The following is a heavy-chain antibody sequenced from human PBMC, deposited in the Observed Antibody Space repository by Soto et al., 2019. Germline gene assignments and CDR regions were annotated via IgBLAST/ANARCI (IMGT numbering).Heavy chain of an antibody. CDR1: GGTFSSYA. J-gene: IGHJ6*02. V-gene: IGHV1-69*13. CDR2: IIPIFGTA. CDR3: ATQDDIAPPYYYYGMDV. Sequence: ASVKVSCKASGGTFSSYAISWVRQAPGQGLEWMGGIIPIFGTANYAQKFQGRVTITADESTSTAYMELSSLRSEDTAVYYCATQDDIAPPYYYYGMDVWGQGTTVTVSS. D-gene: IGHD6-6*01.